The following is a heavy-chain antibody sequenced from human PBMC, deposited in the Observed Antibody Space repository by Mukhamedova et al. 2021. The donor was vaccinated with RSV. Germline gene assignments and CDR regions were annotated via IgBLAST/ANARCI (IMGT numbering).Heavy chain of an antibody. D-gene: IGHD1-26*01. J-gene: IGHJ4*02. Sequence: EGVSYISSSGSTIYYADSVKGRFTISRDNAKNSLYLQMNSLRAEDTAVYYCARERVGATTGFYFDYWGQGTLVTVSS. CDR2: ISSSGSTI. V-gene: IGHV3-11*01. CDR3: ARERVGATTGFYFDY.